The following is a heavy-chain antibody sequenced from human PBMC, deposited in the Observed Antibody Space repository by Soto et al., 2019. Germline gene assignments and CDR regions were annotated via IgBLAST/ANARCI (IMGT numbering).Heavy chain of an antibody. D-gene: IGHD3-3*02. V-gene: IGHV4-59*13. J-gene: IGHJ4*02. CDR1: GGSISSYY. Sequence: SETLSLTCTVSGGSISSYYWSWIRQPPGMGLEWVGYVYYAGRSDYNPALRSRVTISVDRSANQFSLSMRSVTAADTAVYYCARVHFWSGYTSHWGQGILVTVSS. CDR2: VYYAGRS. CDR3: ARVHFWSGYTSH.